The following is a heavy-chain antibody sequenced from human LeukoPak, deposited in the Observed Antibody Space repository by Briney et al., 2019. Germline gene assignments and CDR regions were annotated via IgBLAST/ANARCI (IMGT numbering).Heavy chain of an antibody. Sequence: ASVKVSCKASGYTFTDYYIHWVRQAPGQGLEWMGIINPSGGMTVYAQKFQGRVTMTRDMSTSTVYMELNSLRSEDTAVYYCARRTDAFDIWGQGTMVTVSS. V-gene: IGHV1-46*03. CDR1: GYTFTDYY. CDR2: INPSGGMT. CDR3: ARRTDAFDI. J-gene: IGHJ3*02.